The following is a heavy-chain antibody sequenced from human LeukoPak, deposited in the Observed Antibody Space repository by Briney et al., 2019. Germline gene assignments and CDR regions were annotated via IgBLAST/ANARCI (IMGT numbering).Heavy chain of an antibody. V-gene: IGHV4-39*07. Sequence: KPSETLSLTCTVSGGSISSSSYYWGWIRQPPGKGLEWIGSIYYSGSTNYNPSLKSRVTMSVDTSKNQFSLKLSSVTAADTAVYYCARDNYGSGSYYRPRTNWFDPWGQGTLVTVSS. CDR3: ARDNYGSGSYYRPRTNWFDP. D-gene: IGHD3-10*01. J-gene: IGHJ5*02. CDR2: IYYSGST. CDR1: GGSISSSSYY.